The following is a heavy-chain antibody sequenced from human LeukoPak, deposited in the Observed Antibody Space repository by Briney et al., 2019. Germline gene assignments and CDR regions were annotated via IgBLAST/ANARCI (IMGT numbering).Heavy chain of an antibody. CDR2: ISAYNGNT. CDR1: VYTFTSYG. J-gene: IGHJ4*02. Sequence: GASVKVSCKASVYTFTSYGMSWVRQAPGQGLEWMGWISAYNGNTNYAQKLQGRVTMTTDTSTITAYMELRSLRPDDTAVYYCARVAGSFDYWGQGTLVTVSS. CDR3: ARVAGSFDY. V-gene: IGHV1-18*01.